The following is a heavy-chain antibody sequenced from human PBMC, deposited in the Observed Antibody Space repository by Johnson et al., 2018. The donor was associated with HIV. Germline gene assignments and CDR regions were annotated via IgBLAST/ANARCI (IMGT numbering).Heavy chain of an antibody. Sequence: QVQLVESGGGVVQPGRSLRLSCAASRFSFSDYAMHWVRQAPGKGLEWVALISYDGSKKYYADSVKGRFTISRDNSKNTLYLQMNSLRPGDTALYYCARSVHDYGDYLWGRDAFDIWGQGTMVTVSS. CDR3: ARSVHDYGDYLWGRDAFDI. D-gene: IGHD4-17*01. V-gene: IGHV3-30*04. J-gene: IGHJ3*02. CDR2: ISYDGSKK. CDR1: RFSFSDYA.